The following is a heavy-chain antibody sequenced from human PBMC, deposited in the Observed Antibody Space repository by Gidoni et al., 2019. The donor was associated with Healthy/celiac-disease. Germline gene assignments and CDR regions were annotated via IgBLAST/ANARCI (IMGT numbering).Heavy chain of an antibody. CDR3: ARDIGITGTTYYYYYGMDV. Sequence: QVQLVESGGGLVKPGGSLRLSCAASGFTFSDYYMRWIRQAPGKGLECVSYISSSSSYTNYADSVKGRFTISRDNAKNSLYLQMNSLRAEDTAVYYCARDIGITGTTYYYYYGMDVWGQGTTVTVSS. V-gene: IGHV3-11*06. D-gene: IGHD1-20*01. J-gene: IGHJ6*02. CDR1: GFTFSDYY. CDR2: ISSSSSYT.